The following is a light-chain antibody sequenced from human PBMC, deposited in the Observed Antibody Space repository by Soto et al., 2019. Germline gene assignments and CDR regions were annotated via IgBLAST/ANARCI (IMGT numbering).Light chain of an antibody. CDR2: GTT. J-gene: IGKJ4*01. V-gene: IGKV3-15*01. CDR3: QQYASRPLP. CDR1: QDISND. Sequence: EIVLTQSPATLSVSPGDRVTLSCRASQDISNDLAWYQQKPGQPPRLLMYGTTIRATGVPARFSGGGSGTEFTLSISALQSEDFAIFYCQQYASRPLPFGGGTKVDIK.